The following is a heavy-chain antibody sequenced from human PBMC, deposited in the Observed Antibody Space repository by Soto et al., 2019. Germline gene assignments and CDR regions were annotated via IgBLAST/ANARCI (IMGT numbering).Heavy chain of an antibody. D-gene: IGHD4-17*01. CDR2: ISGSGGST. J-gene: IGHJ2*01. V-gene: IGHV3-23*01. CDR3: AKDATVTTYWYFDL. Sequence: EVQLLESGGGLVQPGGSLRLSCGASGFTFSSYAMSWVRQAPGKGLEWVSVISGSGGSTYYADYVKGRFTISRDTSKNTLYLQMNSLRAEDTAVYYCAKDATVTTYWYFDLWGRGTLVTVSS. CDR1: GFTFSSYA.